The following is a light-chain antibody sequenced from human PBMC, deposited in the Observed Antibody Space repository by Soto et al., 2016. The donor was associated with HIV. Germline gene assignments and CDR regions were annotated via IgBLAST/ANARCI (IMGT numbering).Light chain of an antibody. Sequence: SYELTQSPSVSVSPGQTASITCSGNKLGDKYACWHQQKPGQSPVLVIYQDDKRPSGIPERFSGSNSGNTATLTISGTQTMDEADYYCQAWDSGTAVFGGGTKLTVL. CDR1: KLGDKY. CDR3: QAWDSGTAV. V-gene: IGLV3-1*01. CDR2: QDD. J-gene: IGLJ2*01.